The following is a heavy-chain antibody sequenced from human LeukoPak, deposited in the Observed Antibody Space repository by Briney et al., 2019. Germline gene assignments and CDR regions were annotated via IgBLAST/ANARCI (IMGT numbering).Heavy chain of an antibody. Sequence: GGSLRLSCVASGFTFSSYVMSWVRQAPGKGLEWVSSISGGGGSTYYADSVKGRFTISRDNSKNTLFLQMNSLRAEDTAVYCCAKGNNYGDFYWGQGTVVTVSS. CDR1: GFTFSSYV. CDR2: ISGGGGST. V-gene: IGHV3-23*01. J-gene: IGHJ4*02. D-gene: IGHD4-17*01. CDR3: AKGNNYGDFY.